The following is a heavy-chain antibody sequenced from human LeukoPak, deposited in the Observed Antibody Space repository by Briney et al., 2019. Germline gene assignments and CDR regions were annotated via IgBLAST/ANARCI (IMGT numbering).Heavy chain of an antibody. CDR3: AKDMYEYSSSYYYYYYYMDV. J-gene: IGHJ6*03. CDR2: ISSGVTTR. V-gene: IGHV3-48*01. CDR1: GFTFNNYA. Sequence: GGSLRLSCAGSGFTFNNYAMNWVRQAPGKGLEWISYISSGVTTRYYADSVKGRFTISRDNSKSTLYLQMNSLRAEDTAVYYCAKDMYEYSSSYYYYYYYMDVWGMGTTVTVSS. D-gene: IGHD6-6*01.